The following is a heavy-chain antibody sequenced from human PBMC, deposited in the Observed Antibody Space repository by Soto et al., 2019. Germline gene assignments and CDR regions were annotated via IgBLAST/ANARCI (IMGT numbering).Heavy chain of an antibody. J-gene: IGHJ6*02. Sequence: SETLSLTCAVSGGSISSGGYSWSWIRQPPGKGLEWIGYIYHSGSTYYNPSLKSRVTISVDRSKNQFSLKPSSVTAADTAVYYCARGPRAVTTRPYYYYGMDVWGQGTTVTV. CDR1: GGSISSGGYS. D-gene: IGHD4-17*01. CDR2: IYHSGST. CDR3: ARGPRAVTTRPYYYYGMDV. V-gene: IGHV4-30-2*01.